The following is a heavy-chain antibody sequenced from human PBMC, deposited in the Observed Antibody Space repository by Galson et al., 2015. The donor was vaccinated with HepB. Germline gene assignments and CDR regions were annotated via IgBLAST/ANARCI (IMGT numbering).Heavy chain of an antibody. CDR3: TTAYWSGYLTYYYYYMDV. CDR2: IKSKTDGGTT. CDR1: GFTFSNAW. V-gene: IGHV3-15*01. Sequence: SLRLSCAASGFTFSNAWMSWVRQAPGKGLEWVGRIKSKTDGGTTDYAAPVKGRFTISRDDSKNTLYLQMNSLKTEDTAVYYCTTAYWSGYLTYYYYYMDVWGKGTTVTVSS. D-gene: IGHD3-3*01. J-gene: IGHJ6*03.